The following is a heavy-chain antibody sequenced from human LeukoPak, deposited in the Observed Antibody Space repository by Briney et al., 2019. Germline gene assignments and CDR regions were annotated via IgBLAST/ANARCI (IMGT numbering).Heavy chain of an antibody. J-gene: IGHJ4*02. Sequence: GRSLRLSCAASGFTFSTYVMHWVRQAPGKGLEWVAVISYDGSNKYYADSVKGRVTISRDNSKNTLYLQMNSLRAEDTAVYYCARGEGADSSSFDLIDYWGQGTLVTVSS. CDR2: ISYDGSNK. CDR3: ARGEGADSSSFDLIDY. V-gene: IGHV3-30-3*01. CDR1: GFTFSTYV. D-gene: IGHD6-13*01.